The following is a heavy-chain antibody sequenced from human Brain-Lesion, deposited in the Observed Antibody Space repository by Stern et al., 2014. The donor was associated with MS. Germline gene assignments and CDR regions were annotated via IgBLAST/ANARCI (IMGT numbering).Heavy chain of an antibody. J-gene: IGHJ4*02. CDR3: ARHMGEGLSIDY. CDR1: GYSFTSDW. Sequence: VQLVQSGAEVKKPGESLRISCQGSGYSFTSDWISWVRQMPGKGLEWMGRIDPSASNPTYSPSFQGHLTNSADKAINTAYLDWRSLKASDTAMYYCARHMGEGLSIDYWGQGTLVTVSS. D-gene: IGHD3-16*01. V-gene: IGHV5-10-1*03. CDR2: IDPSASNP.